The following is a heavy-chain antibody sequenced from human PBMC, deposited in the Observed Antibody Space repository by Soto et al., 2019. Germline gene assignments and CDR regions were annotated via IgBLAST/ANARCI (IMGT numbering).Heavy chain of an antibody. J-gene: IGHJ6*02. CDR3: AREGVDTAMSYGMDV. Sequence: GASVKVSCKASGGTFSSYAISWLRQAPGQGLEWMGGIIPIFGTANYAQKFQGRVTITADESTSTAYMELSSLRSEDTAVYYCAREGVDTAMSYGMDVWGQGTTVTVSS. V-gene: IGHV1-69*13. D-gene: IGHD5-18*01. CDR1: GGTFSSYA. CDR2: IIPIFGTA.